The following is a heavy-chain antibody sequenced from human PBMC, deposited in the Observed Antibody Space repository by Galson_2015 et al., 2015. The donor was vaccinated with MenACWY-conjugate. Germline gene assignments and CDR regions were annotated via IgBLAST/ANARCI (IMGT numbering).Heavy chain of an antibody. CDR2: ISSSSSYI. D-gene: IGHD4-17*01. Sequence: SLRLSCAASGFTFSSYSMNWVRQAPGKGLEWVSSISSSSSYIYYADSVKGRFTISRDNAKNSLYLQMNSLRAEDTAVYYCARGGTTVTDYYYGMDVWGQGTTVTVSS. J-gene: IGHJ6*02. CDR1: GFTFSSYS. CDR3: ARGGTTVTDYYYGMDV. V-gene: IGHV3-21*01.